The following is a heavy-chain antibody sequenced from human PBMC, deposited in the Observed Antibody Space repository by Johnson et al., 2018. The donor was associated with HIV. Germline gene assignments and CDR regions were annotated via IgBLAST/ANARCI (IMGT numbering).Heavy chain of an antibody. D-gene: IGHD6-6*01. Sequence: EVQVVESGGGVVQPGRSLRLSCAASGFSISGYAMHWVRQAPGKGLEWVAVIYSGGSTYYADSVKGRFTISRENAKNSLYLQMNSLRAGDTAVYYCARGGIAARIDAFDIWGQGTMVTVSS. CDR2: IYSGGST. J-gene: IGHJ3*02. CDR3: ARGGIAARIDAFDI. CDR1: GFSISGYA. V-gene: IGHV3-66*01.